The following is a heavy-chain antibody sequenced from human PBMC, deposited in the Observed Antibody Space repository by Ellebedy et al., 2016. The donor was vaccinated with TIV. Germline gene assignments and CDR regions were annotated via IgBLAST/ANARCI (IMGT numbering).Heavy chain of an antibody. CDR2: INPSGGRT. Sequence: ASVKVSXKASGYTFTDYYFHGLRQAPAQGLDCMGVINPSGGRTTYAQRFQGRVTMNRDTSSSTVHMELGSLRYYDTAVYYCARAYSYALAYWGQGTLVTVS. CDR1: GYTFTDYY. J-gene: IGHJ4*02. D-gene: IGHD2-15*01. V-gene: IGHV1-46*01. CDR3: ARAYSYALAY.